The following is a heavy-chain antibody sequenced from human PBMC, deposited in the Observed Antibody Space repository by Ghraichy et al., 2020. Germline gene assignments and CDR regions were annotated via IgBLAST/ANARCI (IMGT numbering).Heavy chain of an antibody. D-gene: IGHD2-21*02. CDR1: GYTFTSYG. Sequence: ASVKVSCKASGYTFTSYGISWVRQAPGQGLEWMGWISAYNGNTNYAQKLQGRVTMTTDTSTSTAYMELRSLRSDDTAVYYCARSPRYCGGDCYSNYWRQGTLVTVSS. CDR2: ISAYNGNT. V-gene: IGHV1-18*01. CDR3: ARSPRYCGGDCYSNY. J-gene: IGHJ4*02.